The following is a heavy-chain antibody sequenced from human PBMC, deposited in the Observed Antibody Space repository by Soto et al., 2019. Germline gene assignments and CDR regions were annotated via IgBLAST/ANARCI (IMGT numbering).Heavy chain of an antibody. Sequence: SETLSLTCTVSGGSISSGDYYWSWIRQPPGKGLEWIGYIYYSGSTYYNPSLKSRVTISVDTSKNQFSLKLSSVTAADTAVYYCAIVVAARPLYFDYWGQGTLVTVSS. D-gene: IGHD6-6*01. J-gene: IGHJ4*02. CDR1: GGSISSGDYY. CDR2: IYYSGST. V-gene: IGHV4-30-4*01. CDR3: AIVVAARPLYFDY.